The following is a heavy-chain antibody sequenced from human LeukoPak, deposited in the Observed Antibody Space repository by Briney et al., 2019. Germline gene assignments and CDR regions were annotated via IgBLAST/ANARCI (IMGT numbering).Heavy chain of an antibody. CDR1: GGSISSYY. CDR3: ARSGYSYGYGSTFDY. D-gene: IGHD5-18*01. V-gene: IGHV4-59*01. Sequence: PSETLSLTCTVSGGSISSYYWSWIRQPPGKGLEWIGYIYYSGSTNYNPSLKSRVTISVDTSKNQFSLKLSSVTAADTAVYYCARSGYSYGYGSTFDYWGQGTLVTVSS. J-gene: IGHJ4*02. CDR2: IYYSGST.